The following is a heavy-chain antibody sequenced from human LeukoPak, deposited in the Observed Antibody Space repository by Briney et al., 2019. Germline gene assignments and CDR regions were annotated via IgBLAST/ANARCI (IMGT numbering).Heavy chain of an antibody. J-gene: IGHJ4*02. Sequence: GGSLRLSCVVFGFTLIKYDIHWGRQAPGKGLEGVAYDGENTYYADSVKGRFTISRDNSKNTLYLQMNSLRAEDTAVYYCAKDLYYYDSSGYLLWGQGTLVTVSS. CDR1: GFTLIKYD. CDR3: AKDLYYYDSSGYLL. V-gene: IGHV3-30*04. CDR2: DGENT. D-gene: IGHD3-22*01.